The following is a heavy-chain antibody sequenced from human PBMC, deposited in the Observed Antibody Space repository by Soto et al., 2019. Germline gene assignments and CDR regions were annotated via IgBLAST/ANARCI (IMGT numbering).Heavy chain of an antibody. V-gene: IGHV3-23*01. CDR2: ISGSGGST. J-gene: IGHJ6*03. CDR3: AKGSGGSHYYYYYYMDV. Sequence: EVQLLESGGGLVQPGGSLRLSCAASGFTFSSYAMSWVRQAPGKGLEWVSAISGSGGSTYYADSVKGRFTISRDNSKNTLYLQMNSVRAEDTAVYYCAKGSGGSHYYYYYYMDVWGKGTTVTVSS. D-gene: IGHD2-15*01. CDR1: GFTFSSYA.